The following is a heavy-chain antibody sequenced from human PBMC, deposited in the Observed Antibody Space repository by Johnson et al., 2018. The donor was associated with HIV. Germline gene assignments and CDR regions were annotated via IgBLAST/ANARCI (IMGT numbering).Heavy chain of an antibody. CDR1: GFTFSASA. J-gene: IGHJ3*02. V-gene: IGHV3-30*17. D-gene: IGHD6-6*01. Sequence: VQVVESGGGVVQPGRSLRLSCAASGFTFSASAMHWIRQAPGKGLQWVSFISYDGANKDYADTVKGRFTISRDYVKNTLYLQMNSLTTEDTAVYYCARAEAPYSTSRAFDIWGQGTMVTVSS. CDR2: ISYDGANK. CDR3: ARAEAPYSTSRAFDI.